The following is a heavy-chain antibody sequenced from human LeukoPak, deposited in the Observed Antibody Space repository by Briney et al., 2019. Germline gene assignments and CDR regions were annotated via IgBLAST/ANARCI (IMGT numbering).Heavy chain of an antibody. CDR2: IYPSGST. J-gene: IGHJ4*02. CDR1: GGSTNTYC. CDR3: ARDRSGYSEYYFDY. D-gene: IGHD5-12*01. Sequence: SETLSLSCTVSGGSTNTYCWSWIRQPAEKGLEWIGRIYPSGSTYYNPSLKSRVTISIDKSKNQFSLRLTSVTAADTAVYYCARDRSGYSEYYFDYWGQGSLVTVSS. V-gene: IGHV4-4*07.